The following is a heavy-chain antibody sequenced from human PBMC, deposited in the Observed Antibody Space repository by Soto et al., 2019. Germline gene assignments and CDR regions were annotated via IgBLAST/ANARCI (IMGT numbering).Heavy chain of an antibody. CDR3: TRSGGSYSFGY. Sequence: EVQLVESGGGLVQPGESLKLSCAASGFTLSGSAVHWVRQASGKGLEWVGRIRRKTHNYATDYIASVKGRFTMSRDDSNNTAYLQMNGLKTDDTAVYYCTRSGGSYSFGYWGQGTLVTVSS. D-gene: IGHD1-26*01. V-gene: IGHV3-73*02. J-gene: IGHJ4*02. CDR1: GFTLSGSA. CDR2: IRRKTHNYAT.